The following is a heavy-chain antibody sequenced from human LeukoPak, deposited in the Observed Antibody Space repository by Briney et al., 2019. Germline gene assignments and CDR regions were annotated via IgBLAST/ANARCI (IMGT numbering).Heavy chain of an antibody. CDR1: GGTFSSYA. CDR2: IIPIFGTT. J-gene: IGHJ4*02. CDR3: ARDSRHYYDTSGYHHYFDY. V-gene: IGHV1-69*01. D-gene: IGHD3-22*01. Sequence: GASVKVSCKASGGTFSSYAISWVRQAPGQGLEWMGGIIPIFGTTNYAQKFQGRVTITADESTSTAYMELSSLRSDDTAVYYCARDSRHYYDTSGYHHYFDYWGQGTLVTASS.